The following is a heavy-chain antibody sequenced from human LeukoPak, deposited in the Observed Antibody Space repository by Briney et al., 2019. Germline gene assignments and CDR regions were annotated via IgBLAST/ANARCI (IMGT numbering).Heavy chain of an antibody. D-gene: IGHD6-13*01. CDR3: ANGYSSTYYNALDI. CDR1: GFTFSSYW. J-gene: IGHJ3*02. V-gene: IGHV3-74*01. Sequence: GGSLRLSCAASGFTFSSYWMHWVRPAPGKGLVWVSRINSDGSSTTYADSVKSRFTTSRDNAKNTLYLQMSSLRVEDTAVYYCANGYSSTYYNALDIRGQGTMVTVSS. CDR2: INSDGSST.